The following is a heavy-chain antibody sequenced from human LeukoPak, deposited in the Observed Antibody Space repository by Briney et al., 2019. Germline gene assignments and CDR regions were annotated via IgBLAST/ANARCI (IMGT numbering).Heavy chain of an antibody. CDR1: GGTFSSYA. CDR3: AGMTTVTPAYYYYGMDV. CDR2: IISIFGTA. V-gene: IGHV1-69*13. Sequence: SVKVSCKASGGTFSSYAISWVRQAPGQGLEWMGGIISIFGTANYAQKFQGRVTITADESTSTAYMELSSLRSEDTAVYYCAGMTTVTPAYYYYGMDVWGQGTTVTVSS. D-gene: IGHD4-11*01. J-gene: IGHJ6*02.